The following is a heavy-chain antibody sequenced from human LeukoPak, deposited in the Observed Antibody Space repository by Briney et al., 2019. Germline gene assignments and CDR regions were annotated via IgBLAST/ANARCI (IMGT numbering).Heavy chain of an antibody. CDR1: GFTFSDYY. CDR2: ITSSGSTI. CDR3: AKPVIRGDPMASLHQTSYYYGMDV. Sequence: NPGGSLRLSCAASGFTFSDYYMNWIRQAPGKGLEWVSYITSSGSTIYYADSVKGRFTISRDNAKNSLYLQMNSLRAEDTAVYYCAKPVIRGDPMASLHQTSYYYGMDVWGQGTTVTVSS. J-gene: IGHJ6*02. D-gene: IGHD3-10*01. V-gene: IGHV3-11*04.